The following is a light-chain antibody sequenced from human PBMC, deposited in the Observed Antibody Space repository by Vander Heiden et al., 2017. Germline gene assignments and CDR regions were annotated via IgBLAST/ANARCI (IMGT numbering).Light chain of an antibody. J-gene: IGLJ3*02. CDR1: SSNIGSNY. Sequence: QSVLTQPPSASTTPGQGVTISWSGSSSNIGSNYVYWYQQLPGTAPKLLIYRNNQRPSGVPDRFSGSKSGTSDSLAISGLRSEDEAEYYCEAWDDSLSGGGFGGGTKLTV. CDR3: EAWDDSLSGGG. V-gene: IGLV1-47*01. CDR2: RNN.